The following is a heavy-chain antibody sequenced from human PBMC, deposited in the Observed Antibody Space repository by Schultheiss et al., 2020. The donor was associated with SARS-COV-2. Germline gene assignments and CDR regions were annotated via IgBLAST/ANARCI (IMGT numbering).Heavy chain of an antibody. D-gene: IGHD5-18*01. V-gene: IGHV3-21*04. J-gene: IGHJ4*02. Sequence: GESLKISCKASGYTFTSYYMHWVRQAPGQGLEWVSSISSSSSYIYYADSVKGRFTISKDNSKNTLSLQMNSLRAEDTAVYYCARVAYSYGYVTNWGQGTLVTVSS. CDR1: GYTFTSYY. CDR2: ISSSSSYI. CDR3: ARVAYSYGYVTN.